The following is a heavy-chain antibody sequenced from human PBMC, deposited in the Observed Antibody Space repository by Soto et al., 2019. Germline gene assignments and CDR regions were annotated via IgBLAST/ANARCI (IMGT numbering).Heavy chain of an antibody. D-gene: IGHD5-12*01. CDR2: IWYDGSNK. J-gene: IGHJ6*02. CDR3: ARDYSGYDYEVVVADPVGLGNGMDV. Sequence: GGSLRLSCAASGFTFSSYGMHWVRQAPGKGLEWVAVIWYDGSNKYYADSVKGRFTISRDNSKNTLYLQMNSLRAEDTAVYYCARDYSGYDYEVVVADPVGLGNGMDVWGQGTTVTVSS. V-gene: IGHV3-33*01. CDR1: GFTFSSYG.